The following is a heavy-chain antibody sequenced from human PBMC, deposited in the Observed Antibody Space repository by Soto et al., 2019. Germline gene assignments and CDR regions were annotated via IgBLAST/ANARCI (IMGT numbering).Heavy chain of an antibody. Sequence: QVQLVQSGAEVKKPGASVTVSCKASGYTFTGYYMHWVRHAPGQGREWMGWINPNSGGTNYAQKIQRRVTMTRDTCIRTAYMEMGVLGSGDADVEYCAGDFYYYDGSGYKRHYCYYYGMEGWGQGTTVTVS. CDR1: GYTFTGYY. CDR3: AGDFYYYDGSGYKRHYCYYYGMEG. CDR2: INPNSGGT. V-gene: IGHV1-2*02. D-gene: IGHD3-22*01. J-gene: IGHJ6*02.